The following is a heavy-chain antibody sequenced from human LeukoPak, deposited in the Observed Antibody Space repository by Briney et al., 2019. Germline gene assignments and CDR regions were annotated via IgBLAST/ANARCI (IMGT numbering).Heavy chain of an antibody. Sequence: GGSLRLSCGASGFTFSRYSMNWVRQAPGKGLEWVSSISSSGSYIYYADSVKGRFTISRDNAKNSLYLQMNSLRAEDTAVYYCARDEHQYYSESSGRFDYWGQGVLVTVSS. J-gene: IGHJ4*02. V-gene: IGHV3-21*01. CDR3: ARDEHQYYSESSGRFDY. CDR2: ISSSGSYI. CDR1: GFTFSRYS. D-gene: IGHD3-22*01.